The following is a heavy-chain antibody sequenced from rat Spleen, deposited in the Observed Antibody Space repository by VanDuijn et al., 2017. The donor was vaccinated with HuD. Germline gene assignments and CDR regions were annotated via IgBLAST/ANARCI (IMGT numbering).Heavy chain of an antibody. Sequence: EVQLVESDGGLVQPGRSLKLSCAASGFTFSDYYMAWVRQAPTKGLEWVATISDDGSRTYYRDSVKGRFTISRDNAKNTLYLQMDSLRSEDTATYYCTREGNSGYDYWGQGVMVTVSS. CDR3: TREGNSGYDY. CDR1: GFTFSDYY. D-gene: IGHD4-3*01. CDR2: ISDDGSRT. V-gene: IGHV5-20*01. J-gene: IGHJ2*01.